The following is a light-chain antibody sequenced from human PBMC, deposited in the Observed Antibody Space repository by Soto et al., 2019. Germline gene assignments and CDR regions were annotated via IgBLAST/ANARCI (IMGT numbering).Light chain of an antibody. CDR2: GAS. CDR1: QSIGGY. V-gene: IGKV1-39*01. Sequence: DIPMTQSPSPLSASVGDRVTITCRASQSIGGYLTWYQQRPGKAPKLLIYGASNLQSGVPSRFSGSGSGTDFTLTISSLQPEDFATYFCQQSYTTTRTFGQGTTLEIK. J-gene: IGKJ2*01. CDR3: QQSYTTTRT.